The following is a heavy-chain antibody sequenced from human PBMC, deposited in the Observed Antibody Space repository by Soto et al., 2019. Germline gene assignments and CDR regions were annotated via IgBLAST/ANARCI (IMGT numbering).Heavy chain of an antibody. CDR3: ARPFWSGYYQSDYYYYGMDV. J-gene: IGHJ6*02. CDR2: ISAYNGNT. V-gene: IGHV1-18*01. CDR1: GYTFTSYG. D-gene: IGHD3-3*01. Sequence: ASVKVSCKASGYTFTSYGISWVRQAPGQGLEWMGWISAYNGNTNYAQKLQGRVTMTTDTSTSTAYMELRSLRSDDTAVYYCARPFWSGYYQSDYYYYGMDVWGQGTTVTAP.